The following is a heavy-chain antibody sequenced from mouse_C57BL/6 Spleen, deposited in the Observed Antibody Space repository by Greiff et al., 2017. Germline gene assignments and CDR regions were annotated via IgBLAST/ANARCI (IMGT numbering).Heavy chain of an antibody. J-gene: IGHJ4*01. D-gene: IGHD2-2*01. CDR3: ARDGYDGVYYAMDY. Sequence: VQLQQPGAELVKPGASVKMSCKASGYTFTSYWITWVKQRPGQGLEWIGDIYPGSGSTNYNEKFKSKATLTVDTSASTAYMQRSSLTSEDSAVYYCARDGYDGVYYAMDYWGQGTSVTVSS. CDR2: IYPGSGST. V-gene: IGHV1-55*01. CDR1: GYTFTSYW.